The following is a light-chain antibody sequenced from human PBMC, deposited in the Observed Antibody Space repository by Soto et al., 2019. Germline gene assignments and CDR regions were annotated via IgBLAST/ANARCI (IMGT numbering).Light chain of an antibody. J-gene: IGKJ1*01. V-gene: IGKV3-15*01. CDR2: GAS. CDR1: QSVSSK. Sequence: EIVLTQSPGTLSVSPGERATLSCRASQSVSSKLAWYQQKPGQAPRLLFYGASTGATGIPARFSGSGSETELTLSIRGLQSEDFAVYYCQQYNNWPGTFGQGTKVEIK. CDR3: QQYNNWPGT.